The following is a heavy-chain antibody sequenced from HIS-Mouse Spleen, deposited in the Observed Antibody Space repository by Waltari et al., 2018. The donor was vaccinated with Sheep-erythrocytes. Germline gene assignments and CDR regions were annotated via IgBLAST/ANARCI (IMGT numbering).Heavy chain of an antibody. Sequence: EVQLVESGGGLVQPGGSLRLSCAASGFTFSSYWMSWVRQAPGKGLEWVAKIKQDGSEKYYVDSVKGRFTISRDNAKNSLYLQMNSLRAEDTAVYYCARVRELLYFQHWGQGTLVTVSS. CDR2: IKQDGSEK. V-gene: IGHV3-7*01. D-gene: IGHD1-26*01. J-gene: IGHJ1*01. CDR3: ARVRELLYFQH. CDR1: GFTFSSYW.